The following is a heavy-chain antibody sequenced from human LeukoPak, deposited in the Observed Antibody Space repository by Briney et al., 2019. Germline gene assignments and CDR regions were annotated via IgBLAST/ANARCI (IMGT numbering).Heavy chain of an antibody. CDR1: GGSFSGYY. CDR2: INHSGST. CDR3: ARGGLEYQLLSYFDY. D-gene: IGHD2-2*01. J-gene: IGHJ4*02. V-gene: IGHV4-34*01. Sequence: SETLSLTCAVYGGSFSGYYWSWIRQPPGKGLEWIGEINHSGSTNYNPSLKSRVTISVDTSKNQFSLKLSSVTAADTAVYYCARGGLEYQLLSYFDYWGQGTLVTVSS.